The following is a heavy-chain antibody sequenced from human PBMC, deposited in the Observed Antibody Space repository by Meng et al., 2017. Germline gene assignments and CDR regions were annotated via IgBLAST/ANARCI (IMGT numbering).Heavy chain of an antibody. CDR1: GFTFSSYG. Sequence: QVCLLEYGGGVIQPGRSLTLACAASGFTFSSYGMHWVRQAPGKGLEWVAVIWNDGSYKNHADSVKGRFTISRDNSKNTLYLQMNSLRAEDTAMYYCARGAVAGSGGGNWFDPWGQGTLVTVSS. V-gene: IGHV3-33*01. J-gene: IGHJ5*02. CDR2: IWNDGSYK. D-gene: IGHD6-19*01. CDR3: ARGAVAGSGGGNWFDP.